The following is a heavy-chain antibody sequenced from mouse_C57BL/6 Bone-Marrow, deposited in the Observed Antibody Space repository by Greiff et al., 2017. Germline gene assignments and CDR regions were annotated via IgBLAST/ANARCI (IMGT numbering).Heavy chain of an antibody. CDR3: TTYGPYAMDY. Sequence: EVQLQQSGAELVRPGASVKLSCTASGFNIKDDYMHSVKQRPEQGLEWIGWIDPENGDTEYASKFQGKATITADTSSNTAYLQLSSLTSEDTAVYYCTTYGPYAMDYWGQGTSVTVSS. CDR2: IDPENGDT. V-gene: IGHV14-4*01. J-gene: IGHJ4*01. D-gene: IGHD1-2*01. CDR1: GFNIKDDY.